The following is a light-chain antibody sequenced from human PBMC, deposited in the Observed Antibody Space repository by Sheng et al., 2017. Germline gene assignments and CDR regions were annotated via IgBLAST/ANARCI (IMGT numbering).Light chain of an antibody. CDR1: LGISNS. Sequence: DIQMTQSPSSLSASVGDRVTITCRASLGISNSLAWYQQKPGKAPKLLVYAASILESGVPSRFRGSVSGTEYTLTISSLQPEDFTTYYCQQYYSSFYTFGQGTKLEIK. CDR3: QQYYSSFYT. CDR2: AAS. V-gene: IGKV1-NL1*01. J-gene: IGKJ2*01.